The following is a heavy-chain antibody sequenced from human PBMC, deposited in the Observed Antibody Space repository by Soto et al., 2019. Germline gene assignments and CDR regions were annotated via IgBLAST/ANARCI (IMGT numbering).Heavy chain of an antibody. CDR1: GTIFSSYT. Sequence: QVQLVQSGAEVKKPGSSVRVSCKASGTIFSSYTISWVRQAPGQGLEWMGRIIPILGETNSAQKFQDRVTITADNSTNTAYMELNSLRLEDTAVYYCARGLGGRMDDWGQGTTVTVSS. CDR3: ARGLGGRMDD. D-gene: IGHD3-16*01. CDR2: IIPILGET. J-gene: IGHJ6*02. V-gene: IGHV1-69*08.